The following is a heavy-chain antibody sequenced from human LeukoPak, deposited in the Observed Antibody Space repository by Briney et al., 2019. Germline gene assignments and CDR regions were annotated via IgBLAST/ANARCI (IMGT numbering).Heavy chain of an antibody. J-gene: IGHJ4*02. Sequence: PGGSLRLSRAASGFTFSNAWMSWVRQAPGKGLEWVGCIKSKTDGGTTDYAAPVKGRFTISRDDSKNTLYLQMNSLKTEDTAVYYCTTDVVVVAATPFDYWGQGTLVTVSS. CDR1: GFTFSNAW. D-gene: IGHD2-15*01. V-gene: IGHV3-15*01. CDR3: TTDVVVVAATPFDY. CDR2: IKSKTDGGTT.